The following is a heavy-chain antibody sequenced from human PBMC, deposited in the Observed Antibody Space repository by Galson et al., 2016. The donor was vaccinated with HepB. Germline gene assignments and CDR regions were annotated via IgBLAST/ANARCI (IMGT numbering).Heavy chain of an antibody. CDR2: VRGTGSTT. V-gene: IGHV3-23*01. CDR1: GFTFSSYA. CDR3: AKSSRGYCVGGSCQWFYFDS. J-gene: IGHJ4*01. Sequence: SLRLSCAASGFTFSSYAMGWVRQGPGKGLEWVSVVRGTGSTTYYADSVKGRFTISRDNSKNTLHLQMNSLRVEDTAVYYCAKSSRGYCVGGSCQWFYFDSWGHGTLVTVSS. D-gene: IGHD2-15*01.